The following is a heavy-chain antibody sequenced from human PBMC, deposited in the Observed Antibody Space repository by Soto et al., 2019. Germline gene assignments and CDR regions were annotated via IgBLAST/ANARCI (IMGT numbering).Heavy chain of an antibody. J-gene: IGHJ6*02. CDR3: AKMRGGSYYFYYYGMDV. Sequence: PSETLSLTCAVYGGSFSAYYWSWIRQPPGKGLEWIGEINHSGSTNYNPSLKSRVTISVDTSKNQFSLKLSSVTAADTAVYYCAKMRGGSYYFYYYGMDVWGQGTTVTVSS. CDR1: GGSFSAYY. D-gene: IGHD1-26*01. V-gene: IGHV4-34*01. CDR2: INHSGST.